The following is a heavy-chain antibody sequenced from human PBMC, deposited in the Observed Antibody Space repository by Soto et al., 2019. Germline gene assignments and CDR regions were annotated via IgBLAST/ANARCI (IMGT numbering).Heavy chain of an antibody. Sequence: SETLSLTCTVSGGSISSYYWSWIRQPPGKGLEWIGYIYYSGSTNYNPSLKSRVTISVDTSKNQFSLKLSSVTAADTAVYYCARGGRYSYGACFDYWGQGTLVTVSS. J-gene: IGHJ4*02. CDR3: ARGGRYSYGACFDY. D-gene: IGHD5-18*01. V-gene: IGHV4-59*01. CDR1: GGSISSYY. CDR2: IYYSGST.